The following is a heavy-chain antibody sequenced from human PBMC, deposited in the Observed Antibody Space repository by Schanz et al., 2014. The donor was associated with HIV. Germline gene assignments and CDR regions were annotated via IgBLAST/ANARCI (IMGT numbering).Heavy chain of an antibody. CDR2: MWYDESHK. CDR3: ARDSGSYVYFDD. D-gene: IGHD1-26*01. J-gene: IGHJ4*02. CDR1: GFTFSTYG. V-gene: IGHV3-33*08. Sequence: QVQLVESGGGVVQPGRSLRLSCAASGFTFSTYGMHWVRQGPGKGLEWVAAMWYDESHKGYADSVKGRFTISRDNSKNTLYLQMNSLRAEDTAVYYCARDSGSYVYFDDWGQGTLVTVSS.